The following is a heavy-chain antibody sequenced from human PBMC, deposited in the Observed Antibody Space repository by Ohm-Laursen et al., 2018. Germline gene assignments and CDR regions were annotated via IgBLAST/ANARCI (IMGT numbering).Heavy chain of an antibody. CDR3: AKVGYYGDYFDY. V-gene: IGHV3-9*01. Sequence: SLRLSCAASGFTFDDYAMHWVRQAPGKGLEWVSGISWNSGSIGYADSVKGRFTISRDNAKNSLYLQMNSLRAEDTALYYCAKVGYYGDYFDYWGQGTLVTVSS. J-gene: IGHJ4*02. CDR1: GFTFDDYA. CDR2: ISWNSGSI. D-gene: IGHD4-17*01.